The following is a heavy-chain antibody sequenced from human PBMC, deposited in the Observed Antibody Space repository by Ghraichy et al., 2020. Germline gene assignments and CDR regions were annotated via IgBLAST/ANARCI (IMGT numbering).Heavy chain of an antibody. J-gene: IGHJ4*02. CDR2: ISGSGGST. D-gene: IGHD3-3*01. V-gene: IGHV3-23*01. CDR1: GFTFSSYA. CDR3: AKPVLRFLEWSVPRYYFDY. Sequence: GGSLRLSCAASGFTFSSYAMSWVRQAPGKGLEWVSAISGSGGSTYYADSVKGRFTISRDNSKNTLYLQMNSLRAEDTAVYYCAKPVLRFLEWSVPRYYFDYWGQGTLVTVSS.